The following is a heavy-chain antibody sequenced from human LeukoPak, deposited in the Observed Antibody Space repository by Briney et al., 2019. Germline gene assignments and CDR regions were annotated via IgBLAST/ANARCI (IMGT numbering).Heavy chain of an antibody. D-gene: IGHD5-24*01. V-gene: IGHV3-9*01. CDR3: AKGAVEMALGNFDY. J-gene: IGHJ4*02. Sequence: GGSLRLSCAASGFTFDDYAMHWVRQAPGKGLEWVSGISWNSGSIGYADSVKGRFTISRDNAKNSLYLQMNSLRAEDTALYYCAKGAVEMALGNFDYWGQGTLVTVSS. CDR1: GFTFDDYA. CDR2: ISWNSGSI.